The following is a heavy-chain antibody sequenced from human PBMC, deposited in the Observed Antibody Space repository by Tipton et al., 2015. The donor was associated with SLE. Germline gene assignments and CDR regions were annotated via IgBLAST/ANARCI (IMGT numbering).Heavy chain of an antibody. V-gene: IGHV3-7*01. Sequence: SLRLSCAASGFTFSSYWINWVRQAPGKGLEWVANIKQDGSEKYYVNYVKGRFTISRDNAKNSLYLQMNTLRAEDTAVYYCARVFSGSYYEAFDVWGQGTMVTVSS. CDR3: ARVFSGSYYEAFDV. CDR1: GFTFSSYW. CDR2: IKQDGSEK. D-gene: IGHD1-26*01. J-gene: IGHJ3*01.